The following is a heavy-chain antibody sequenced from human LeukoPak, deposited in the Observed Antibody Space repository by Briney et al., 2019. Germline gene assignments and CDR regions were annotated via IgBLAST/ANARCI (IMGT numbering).Heavy chain of an antibody. D-gene: IGHD2-15*01. CDR1: GGSISSSNW. CDR3: AREGGYCSGGSCYALYYFDY. V-gene: IGHV4-4*02. Sequence: SETLSLTCAVSGGSISSSNWWSWVRQPPGKGLEWIGEIYHSGSTNYNPSLKSRVTISVDTSKNQFSLRLSSVTAADTAVYYCAREGGYCSGGSCYALYYFDYWGQGTLVTVSS. J-gene: IGHJ4*02. CDR2: IYHSGST.